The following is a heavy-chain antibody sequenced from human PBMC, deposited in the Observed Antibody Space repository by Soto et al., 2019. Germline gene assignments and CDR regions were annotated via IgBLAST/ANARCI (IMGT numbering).Heavy chain of an antibody. D-gene: IGHD3-10*01. J-gene: IGHJ3*02. V-gene: IGHV1-69*13. CDR2: IIPIFGTA. Sequence: ASVKVCCKASGGTFSSYAISRVRQAPGQGLEWMGGIIPIFGTANYAQKFQGRVTITADESTSTAYMELSSLRSEDTAVYYCARVPPNPRPLWFGSSDAFDIWGQGTMVTVSS. CDR1: GGTFSSYA. CDR3: ARVPPNPRPLWFGSSDAFDI.